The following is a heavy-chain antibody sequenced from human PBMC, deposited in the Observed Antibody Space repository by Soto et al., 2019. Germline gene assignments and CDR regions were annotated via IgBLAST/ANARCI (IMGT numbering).Heavy chain of an antibody. D-gene: IGHD1-26*01. J-gene: IGHJ4*02. CDR3: ARPVTSGSYYFDY. V-gene: IGHV5-51*01. CDR1: GDSCTSYW. Sequence: PGEPLKVPWKGAGDSCTSYWRRWVRQMPGTGLEWMGIIYPGDSDTRYSPSFQVQVTISADKSISTAYLQWSSLKASDTAMYYCARPVTSGSYYFDYWGQGTLVTDSS. CDR2: IYPGDSDT.